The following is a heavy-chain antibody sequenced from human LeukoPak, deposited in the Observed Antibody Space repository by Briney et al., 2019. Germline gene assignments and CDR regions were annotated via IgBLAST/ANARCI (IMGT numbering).Heavy chain of an antibody. J-gene: IGHJ4*02. Sequence: GGSLRLSCAASGFTFSTYSMNWVRQAPGKGLEWVSSISSSGDFIYYADSVKGRFAISRDNAENSLYLQMNSLRAEDTAVYYCARVRGAISYPDYWGQGTLVTVSS. CDR3: ARVRGAISYPDY. D-gene: IGHD3-3*01. V-gene: IGHV3-21*01. CDR2: ISSSGDFI. CDR1: GFTFSTYS.